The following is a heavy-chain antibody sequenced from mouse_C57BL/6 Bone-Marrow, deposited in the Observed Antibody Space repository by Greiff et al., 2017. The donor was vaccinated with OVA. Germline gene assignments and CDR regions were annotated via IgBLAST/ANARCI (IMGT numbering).Heavy chain of an antibody. D-gene: IGHD2-3*01. CDR2: ISSGGSYT. Sequence: EVMLVESGGDLVKPGGSLKLSCAASGFTFSSYGMSWVRQTPDKRLEWVATISSGGSYTYYPDSVNGRFTISRDNAKNTLYLQRRSLKSEDTAMYYCARRFLYYYAMDYWGRGTSVTVSS. V-gene: IGHV5-6*02. J-gene: IGHJ4*01. CDR1: GFTFSSYG. CDR3: ARRFLYYYAMDY.